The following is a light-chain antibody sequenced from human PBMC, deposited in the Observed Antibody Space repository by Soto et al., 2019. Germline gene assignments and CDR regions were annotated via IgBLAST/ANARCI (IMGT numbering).Light chain of an antibody. CDR3: QVWDSSSDHPGV. V-gene: IGLV3-21*04. Sequence: SYELTQPPSVSVAPGKTARITCGGNNIGSKSVHWYQQKPGQAPVLVIYYDSDQPSGIPERFSGSNSGNTATLTISRVEAGDEADYYCQVWDSSSDHPGVFGTGTKLTVL. CDR2: YDS. J-gene: IGLJ1*01. CDR1: NIGSKS.